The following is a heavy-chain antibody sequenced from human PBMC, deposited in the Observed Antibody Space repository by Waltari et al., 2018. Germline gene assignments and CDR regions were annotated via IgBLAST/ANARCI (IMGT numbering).Heavy chain of an antibody. CDR2: YYYSGST. CDR3: ARHGRFVVPASTANWFDP. Sequence: QVQLQESGPGLVKPSETLSLTCTVSGGSISSYYWSWIRQPPGKGLEWIGYYYYSGSTNYNPSHKGRSTISVDTAQNQFSLKLSSVTAADTAVYYCARHGRFVVPASTANWFDPWGQGTLVTVSS. D-gene: IGHD2-2*01. CDR1: GGSISSYY. J-gene: IGHJ5*02. V-gene: IGHV4-59*08.